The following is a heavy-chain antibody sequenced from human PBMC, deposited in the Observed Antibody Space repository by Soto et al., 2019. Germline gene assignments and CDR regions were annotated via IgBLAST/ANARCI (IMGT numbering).Heavy chain of an antibody. J-gene: IGHJ4*02. CDR2: IEQDGSEK. CDR1: GFTFRTSA. Sequence: GGSLGLSSAASGFTFRTSAMHWVRQAPGKGLEWVANIEQDGSEKYYVDSVKGRFTISRDNAKNSLFLQMNSLRAEDTAVYYCARDAGYSYFDYWGQGTLVTVSS. V-gene: IGHV3-7*01. D-gene: IGHD6-13*01. CDR3: ARDAGYSYFDY.